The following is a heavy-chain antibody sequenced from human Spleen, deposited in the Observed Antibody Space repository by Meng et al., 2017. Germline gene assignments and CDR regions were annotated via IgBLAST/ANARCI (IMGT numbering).Heavy chain of an antibody. J-gene: IGHJ5*02. CDR3: LRDVKGSTS. CDR1: GFNFLSQA. Sequence: EVQLVESGGGLVQPGGSLRLSCTASGFNFLSQAMTWVRQAPGKGLEWVSTISGSGGSTYYADSVRGRFTISRDNAKNTLYLQMNSLGAEDTAVYYCLRDVKGSTSWGQGTLVTVSS. V-gene: IGHV3-23*04. D-gene: IGHD3-10*01. CDR2: ISGSGGST.